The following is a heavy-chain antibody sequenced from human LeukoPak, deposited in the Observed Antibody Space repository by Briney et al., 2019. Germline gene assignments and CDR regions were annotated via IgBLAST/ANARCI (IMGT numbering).Heavy chain of an antibody. Sequence: SQTLSLTCTVSGGSISSGGYYWSWIRQHPGKGLEWIGYIYYSGSTYYNPSLKSRVIISVDTSKNQFSLKLSSVTAADTAVYYCARDTGIIYDSSGYYYENAFDIWGQGTMVTVSS. J-gene: IGHJ3*02. D-gene: IGHD3-22*01. CDR3: ARDTGIIYDSSGYYYENAFDI. V-gene: IGHV4-31*03. CDR1: GGSISSGGYY. CDR2: IYYSGST.